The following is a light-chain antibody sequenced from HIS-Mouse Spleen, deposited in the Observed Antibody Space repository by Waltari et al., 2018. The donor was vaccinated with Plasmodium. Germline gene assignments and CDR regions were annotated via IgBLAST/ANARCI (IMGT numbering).Light chain of an antibody. V-gene: IGKV1-9*01. CDR2: AAS. CDR3: QQLNSYPPF. CDR1: QGISSY. Sequence: DIQLTQSPSFLSASVGDRVTITCLASQGISSYLAWYQQKPGKAPKLLIYAASTLQSGVPSRFSGSGSGTEFTLTISSLQPEDFATYYCQQLNSYPPFFGGGTKVEIK. J-gene: IGKJ4*01.